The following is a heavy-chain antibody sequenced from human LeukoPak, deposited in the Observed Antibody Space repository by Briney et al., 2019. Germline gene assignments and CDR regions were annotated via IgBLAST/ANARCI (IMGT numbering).Heavy chain of an antibody. J-gene: IGHJ6*03. D-gene: IGHD6-13*01. Sequence: SETLSLTCAVYGGSFSGYYWSWIRQPPGKGLEWIGEINHSGSTNYNPSLKSRVTISVDTSKNQFSLKLSSVTAADMAVYYCARVGYSSSPGRFDYYYYMDVWGKGTTVTVSS. CDR2: INHSGST. CDR1: GGSFSGYY. CDR3: ARVGYSSSPGRFDYYYYMDV. V-gene: IGHV4-34*01.